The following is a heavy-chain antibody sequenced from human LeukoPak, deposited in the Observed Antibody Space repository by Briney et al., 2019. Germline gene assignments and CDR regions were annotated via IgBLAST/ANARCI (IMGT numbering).Heavy chain of an antibody. J-gene: IGHJ5*02. V-gene: IGHV3-20*04. CDR2: INWNGGIT. Sequence: GGSLRLSCAASGFTFSSYSMNWVRQAPGKGLEWVSGINWNGGITGYADSVKGRFTISRDNAKNSLYLQMNSLRAEDTALYYCARAGDSSSWYDNWFDPWGQGTLVTVSS. CDR1: GFTFSSYS. CDR3: ARAGDSSSWYDNWFDP. D-gene: IGHD6-13*01.